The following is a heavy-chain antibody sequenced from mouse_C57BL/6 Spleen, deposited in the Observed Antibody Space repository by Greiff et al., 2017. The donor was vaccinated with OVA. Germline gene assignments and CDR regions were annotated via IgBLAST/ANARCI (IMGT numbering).Heavy chain of an antibody. Sequence: QVQLQQSGAELARPGASVKLSCKASGYTFTSYGISWVKQRTGQGLEWIGEIYPRSGNTYYNEKFKGKATLTADKSSSTAYMELRSLTSEDSAVYFCARWLYGSSYDYFDYWGQGTTLTVSS. CDR3: ARWLYGSSYDYFDY. CDR1: GYTFTSYG. CDR2: IYPRSGNT. V-gene: IGHV1-81*01. J-gene: IGHJ2*01. D-gene: IGHD1-1*01.